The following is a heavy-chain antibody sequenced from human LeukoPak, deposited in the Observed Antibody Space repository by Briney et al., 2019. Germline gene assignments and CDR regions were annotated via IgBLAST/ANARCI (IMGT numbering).Heavy chain of an antibody. CDR3: AGGRGSGSYQVDY. J-gene: IGHJ4*02. V-gene: IGHV4-59*01. D-gene: IGHD3-10*01. CDR1: GGSISSYY. Sequence: SETLSLTCTVSGGSISSYYWSWIRQPPGKGLEWIGYIYYSGSTNYNPSLKSRVTISVDTSKNQFSLKLSSVTAADTAVYYCAGGRGSGSYQVDYWGQGTLVTVSS. CDR2: IYYSGST.